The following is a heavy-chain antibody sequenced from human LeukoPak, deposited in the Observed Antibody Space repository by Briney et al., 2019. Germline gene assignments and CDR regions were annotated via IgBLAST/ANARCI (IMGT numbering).Heavy chain of an antibody. CDR1: GYTFTSYG. CDR2: ISAYNGNT. V-gene: IGHV1-18*01. Sequence: ASVKVSCKASGYTFTSYGISWVRQAPGQGLEWMGWISAYNGNTNYAQKLQGRVTMTTDTSTSTAYMELRSLRSEDTAVYYCARGYNWGDSSGHNDYWGQGTLVTVSS. CDR3: ARGYNWGDSSGHNDY. J-gene: IGHJ4*02. D-gene: IGHD3-22*01.